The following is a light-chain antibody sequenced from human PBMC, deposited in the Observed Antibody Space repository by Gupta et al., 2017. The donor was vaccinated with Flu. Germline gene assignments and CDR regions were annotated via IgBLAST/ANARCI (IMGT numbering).Light chain of an antibody. CDR1: SLRNSY. V-gene: IGLV3-19*01. J-gene: IGLJ2*01. CDR3: NARDSTDNHQAV. Sequence: SSELTQDPAVPLALGQTARLTCQGDSLRNSYSSRYQQKPGKAPVLVIYANNIRPSGIPERFSCSSSGNTAALTITGAQAEDEADYYCNARDSTDNHQAVFGGGTKLTVL. CDR2: ANN.